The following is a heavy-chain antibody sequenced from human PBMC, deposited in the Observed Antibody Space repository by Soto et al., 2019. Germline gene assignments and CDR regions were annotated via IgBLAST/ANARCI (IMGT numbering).Heavy chain of an antibody. D-gene: IGHD6-6*01. J-gene: IGHJ6*02. CDR3: ARELRRYSSSSAYGMDV. Sequence: QVQLVQSGAEVKKPGASVKVSCKASGYTFTSYGISWVRQAPGQGLEWMGWISAYNGNTNYAQKLQSRVTMTTDTSTSTAYMELRSLRSDDTAVYYCARELRRYSSSSAYGMDVWGQGTTVTVSS. CDR2: ISAYNGNT. V-gene: IGHV1-18*04. CDR1: GYTFTSYG.